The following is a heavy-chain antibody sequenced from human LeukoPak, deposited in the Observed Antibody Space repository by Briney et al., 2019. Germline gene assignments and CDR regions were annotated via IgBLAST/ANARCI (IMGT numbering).Heavy chain of an antibody. V-gene: IGHV3-66*01. CDR2: IYSGGST. CDR1: GFTVSSNY. CDR3: ASTFYGDSPPY. J-gene: IGHJ4*02. Sequence: SGGSLRLSCAASGFTVSSNYMSWVRQAPGKGLEWVSVIYSGGSTYYADSVKGRFTISRDNPKNTLYLQMNSLRAEDTAVYYCASTFYGDSPPYWGQGTLVTVSS. D-gene: IGHD4-17*01.